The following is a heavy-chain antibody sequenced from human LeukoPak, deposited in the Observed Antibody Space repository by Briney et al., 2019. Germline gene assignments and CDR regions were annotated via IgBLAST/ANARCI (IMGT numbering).Heavy chain of an antibody. V-gene: IGHV1-46*01. CDR1: GYTFTGYY. Sequence: ASVKVSCKASGYTFTGYYMHWVRQAPGQGLEWMGIINPSGGSTSYAQKFQGRVTMTRDTSTSTVYMELSSLRSEDTAVYYCARDNDSSGYYAYYFDYWGQGTLVTVSS. CDR3: ARDNDSSGYYAYYFDY. D-gene: IGHD3-22*01. J-gene: IGHJ4*02. CDR2: INPSGGST.